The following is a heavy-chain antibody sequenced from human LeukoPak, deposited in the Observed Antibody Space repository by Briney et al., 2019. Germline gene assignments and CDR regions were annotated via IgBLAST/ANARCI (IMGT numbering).Heavy chain of an antibody. CDR1: GFTFSSYG. D-gene: IGHD5-18*01. J-gene: IGHJ4*02. Sequence: PGGFLRLSCAASGFTFSSYGMHWVRQAPGQGLEWVATISYDGNSEYYRDSVKGRFAVSRVNSKNTLYLQMQSLRHEDTAVYFCARPGDSPFDHWGQGTLVTVSS. V-gene: IGHV3-30*19. CDR2: ISYDGNSE. CDR3: ARPGDSPFDH.